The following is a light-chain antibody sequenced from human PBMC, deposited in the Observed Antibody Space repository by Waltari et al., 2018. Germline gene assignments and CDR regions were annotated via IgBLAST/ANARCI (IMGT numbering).Light chain of an antibody. Sequence: IVLTQSPGTLSLSPGERVTLSCRASQSINRALAWYQQKPGQAPRLLIYGASIRATGIPDRVSGSGSETDFTLTISSLEPEDFAVYFCQHYVRLPATFGQGTKVEIK. V-gene: IGKV3-20*01. J-gene: IGKJ1*01. CDR1: QSINRA. CDR3: QHYVRLPAT. CDR2: GAS.